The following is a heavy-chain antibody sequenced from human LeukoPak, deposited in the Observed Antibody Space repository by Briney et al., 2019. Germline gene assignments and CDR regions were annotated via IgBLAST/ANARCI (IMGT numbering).Heavy chain of an antibody. V-gene: IGHV4-34*11. CDR1: GGSFSGYF. CDR2: IYQTASTGIT. Sequence: PSETLSLTCAVYGGSFSGYFWSWIRQPPGKGLEWIGYIYQTASTGITNYKSSLKSRVTMSVDTSKNQFSLNLSSVTAADTAVYYCVRGGHYYDSSGFHWFDLWGQGTLVTVSS. J-gene: IGHJ5*02. CDR3: VRGGHYYDSSGFHWFDL. D-gene: IGHD3-22*01.